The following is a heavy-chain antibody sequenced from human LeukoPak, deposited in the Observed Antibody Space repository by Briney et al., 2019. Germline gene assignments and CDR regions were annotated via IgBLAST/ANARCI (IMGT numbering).Heavy chain of an antibody. J-gene: IGHJ4*02. CDR1: GGSFSGYY. V-gene: IGHV4-34*01. CDR2: INHSGST. D-gene: IGHD3-22*01. CDR3: AGLVGRYSSGLYYYYFDY. Sequence: PSETLSLTCAVYGGSFSGYYWSWIRQPPGKGLEWIGEINHSGSTNYNPSLKSRVTISVDTSKNQFSLNLSSVTAADTAVYYCAGLVGRYSSGLYYYYFDYWGQGTLVTVSS.